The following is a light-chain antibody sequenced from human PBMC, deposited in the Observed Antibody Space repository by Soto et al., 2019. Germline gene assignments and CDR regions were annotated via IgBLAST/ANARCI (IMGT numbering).Light chain of an antibody. CDR2: DVS. CDR3: ASYAGSNNSV. Sequence: QSVLTQPPSASGSPGQSVTISCTGTSSDVGGYNHVSWYQQNPGKAPKLMIYDVSKRPSGVPDRFSGSKSGNTASLTISGXQAEDEADYYCASYAGSNNSVFGTGTKVTVL. J-gene: IGLJ1*01. V-gene: IGLV2-8*01. CDR1: SSDVGGYNH.